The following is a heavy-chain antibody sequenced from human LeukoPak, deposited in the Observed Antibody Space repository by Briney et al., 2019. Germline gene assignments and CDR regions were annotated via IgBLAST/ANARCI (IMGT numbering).Heavy chain of an antibody. D-gene: IGHD2-15*01. V-gene: IGHV4-59*08. J-gene: IGHJ4*02. CDR3: ARRPGGGGYYFDY. CDR2: IYYSGST. CDR1: GGSISSYY. Sequence: SETLSLTCTVSGGSISSYYWSWIRQPPGKGLEWIGYIYYSGSTNYNPSLKSRVTISVDTSKNQFSLKLSSVTAADTAVYYCARRPGGGGYYFDYWGQGTLVTVSS.